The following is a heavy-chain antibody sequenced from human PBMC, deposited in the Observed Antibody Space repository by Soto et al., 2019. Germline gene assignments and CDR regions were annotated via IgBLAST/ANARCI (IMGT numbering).Heavy chain of an antibody. CDR3: ASRGYCSAGSCFLAFDY. Sequence: PGESLKISCKGSGYSFTSYWIGWVRQMPGKGLEWMGIIYPGDSDTRYSPSFQGQVTISADKSISTAYLQWSSLKASDTAMYYCASRGYCSAGSCFLAFDYWGQGTLVTVSS. D-gene: IGHD2-15*01. CDR1: GYSFTSYW. CDR2: IYPGDSDT. V-gene: IGHV5-51*01. J-gene: IGHJ4*02.